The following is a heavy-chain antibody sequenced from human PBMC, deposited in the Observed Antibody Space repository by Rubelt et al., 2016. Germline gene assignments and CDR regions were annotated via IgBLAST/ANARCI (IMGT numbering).Heavy chain of an antibody. Sequence: QLQLQESGPGLMKPSETLSLTCTVSGGSISISSYYWGWIRQPPGKGLEWIGNINYGGITYYNPSLKSRVTISVDTSKNQFPLGLTSVTAADTAVYYVARKGDERTFDSWGQGTLVTVSS. V-gene: IGHV4-39*01. CDR2: INYGGIT. CDR1: GGSISISSYY. CDR3: ARKGDERTFDS. J-gene: IGHJ4*02. D-gene: IGHD3-10*01.